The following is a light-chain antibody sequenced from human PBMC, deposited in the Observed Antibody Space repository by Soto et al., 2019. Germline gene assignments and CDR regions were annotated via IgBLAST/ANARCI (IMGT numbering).Light chain of an antibody. CDR3: QQCYSSPRT. J-gene: IGKJ1*01. CDR2: AAS. V-gene: IGKV1-39*01. CDR1: QSSSTY. Sequence: DIQMTQSPSTLSASVGDRVTITCRASQSSSTYLNWYQQKVGRAPTLLIYAASSRQSGVPSRFSGGGSGTEFTLTISSLQHEEFAMYFCQQCYSSPRTFGQGTKVEIK.